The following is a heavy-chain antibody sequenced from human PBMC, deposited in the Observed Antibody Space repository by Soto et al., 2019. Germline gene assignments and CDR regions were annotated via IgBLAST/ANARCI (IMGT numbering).Heavy chain of an antibody. CDR1: GDSVSSGRSY. D-gene: IGHD3-22*01. Sequence: SETLSLTCNVSGDSVSSGRSYWSWIRQPPGKGLEWIAYAYDSGTTNYNPSLNSRVSISVDKSKNQISLRLGSVTAADTAVYYCATGGFYYDSSGYYDYYFDYWGQGTRVTVSS. CDR2: AYDSGTT. J-gene: IGHJ4*02. V-gene: IGHV4-61*01. CDR3: ATGGFYYDSSGYYDYYFDY.